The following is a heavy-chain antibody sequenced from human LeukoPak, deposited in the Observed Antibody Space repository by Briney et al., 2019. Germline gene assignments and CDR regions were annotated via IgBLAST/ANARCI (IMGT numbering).Heavy chain of an antibody. J-gene: IGHJ4*02. CDR2: INHSGST. Sequence: SETLSLTCTVSGGSISSYYWSWIRQPPGKGLEWIGEINHSGSTNYNPSLKSRVTISVDTSKNQFSLKLSSVTAADTAVYYCARWVVVTAFFDYWGQGTLVTVSS. V-gene: IGHV4-34*01. CDR3: ARWVVVTAFFDY. D-gene: IGHD2-21*02. CDR1: GGSISSYY.